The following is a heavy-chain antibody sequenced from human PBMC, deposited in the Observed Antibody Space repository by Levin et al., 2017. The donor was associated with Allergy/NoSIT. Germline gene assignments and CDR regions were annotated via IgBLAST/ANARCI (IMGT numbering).Heavy chain of an antibody. Sequence: PGGSLRLSCAASGFTFSSYWMSWVRQAPGKGLEWVANIKQDGSEKYYVDSVKGRFTISRDNAKNSLYLQMNSLRAEDTAVYYCARDLGGAAAPMDYWGQGTLVTVSS. CDR2: IKQDGSEK. CDR3: ARDLGGAAAPMDY. J-gene: IGHJ4*02. V-gene: IGHV3-7*01. CDR1: GFTFSSYW. D-gene: IGHD6-13*01.